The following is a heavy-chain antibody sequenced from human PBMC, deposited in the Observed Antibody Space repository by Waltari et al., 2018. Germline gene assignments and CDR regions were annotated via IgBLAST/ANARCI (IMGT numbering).Heavy chain of an antibody. J-gene: IGHJ4*02. D-gene: IGHD3-10*01. CDR1: GFNFSSYS. V-gene: IGHV3-48*01. CDR3: AREYYTHFDY. CDR2: ISSSSSTV. Sequence: EVHLVQSGGGLVQPGGSLRLSCAASGFNFSSYSMDWFRQAPGKGLEWVSYISSSSSTVYYADSVKGRVTISRDNAKNSLYLQMNSLRAEDTAVYYCAREYYTHFDYWGQGTLVTVSS.